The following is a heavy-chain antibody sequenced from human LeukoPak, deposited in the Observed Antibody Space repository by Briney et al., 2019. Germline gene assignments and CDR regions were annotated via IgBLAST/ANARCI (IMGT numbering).Heavy chain of an antibody. J-gene: IGHJ1*01. D-gene: IGHD2-21*01. V-gene: IGHV4-59*01. CDR3: ASSRQMWYFQN. Sequence: SETLSLTCTVSGGSFSAYYWSWIRQSPGKALEWIGYIYYTGNSNSNPSLKSRVSISADTSKNQFSLKLSSVTAADTAVYYCASSRQMWYFQNWGQGTLVAVSS. CDR1: GGSFSAYY. CDR2: IYYTGNS.